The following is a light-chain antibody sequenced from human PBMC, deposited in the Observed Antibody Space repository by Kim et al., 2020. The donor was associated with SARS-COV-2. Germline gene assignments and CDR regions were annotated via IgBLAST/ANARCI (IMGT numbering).Light chain of an antibody. Sequence: SYELTQPPSVSVVPGKTAWITCGGDNIGDKNVHWYHQRPGQAPVLVVYDDSARPSGIPERFSGSNSANTATLTISRVEAGDEADYYCQVWDSSSDHVVFGGGTQLTVL. CDR3: QVWDSSSDHVV. J-gene: IGLJ2*01. CDR1: NIGDKN. CDR2: DDS. V-gene: IGLV3-21*03.